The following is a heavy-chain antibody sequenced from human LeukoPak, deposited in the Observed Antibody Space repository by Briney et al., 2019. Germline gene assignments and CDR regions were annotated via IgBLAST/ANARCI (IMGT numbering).Heavy chain of an antibody. CDR3: ASGPYPAAGTDHQFDY. CDR1: GASISSYY. V-gene: IGHV4-59*01. Sequence: SETLSLTCTVSGASISSYYWSWIRQPPGKGLEWIGYIFYSGSTLYNPSLQSRVTISVDASKNQFSLKLTSVTAADTAVYYCASGPYPAAGTDHQFDYWGQGTLVTVSS. J-gene: IGHJ4*02. D-gene: IGHD6-13*01. CDR2: IFYSGST.